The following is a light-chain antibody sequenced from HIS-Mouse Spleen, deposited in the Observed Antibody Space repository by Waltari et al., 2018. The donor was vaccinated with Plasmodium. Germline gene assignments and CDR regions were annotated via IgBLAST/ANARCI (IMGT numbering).Light chain of an antibody. Sequence: EIVMTHSPATLSVSPGERATLSCRASQSVSSNLAWYQQKPGQAPRLRIYGASTRATGIPARFSGSGSGREFTLTISSLQSEDFAVYYCQQYNNWSFTFGPGTKVDIK. CDR3: QQYNNWSFT. J-gene: IGKJ3*01. V-gene: IGKV3-15*01. CDR1: QSVSSN. CDR2: GAS.